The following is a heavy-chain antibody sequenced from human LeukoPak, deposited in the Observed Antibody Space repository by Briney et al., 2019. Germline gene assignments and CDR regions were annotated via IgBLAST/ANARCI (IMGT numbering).Heavy chain of an antibody. CDR3: ARRNSYYGMDV. CDR1: GFTFSTYW. V-gene: IGHV3-7*02. CDR2: INQGGSEK. D-gene: IGHD1-14*01. J-gene: IGHJ6*02. Sequence: GGSLRLSCAASGFTFSTYWMSWVRQAPGKGLEWVANINQGGSEKYYVDSVKGRFTISRDNAKNSLYLQMNSLRAEDTAVYYCARRNSYYGMDVWGQGTTVTVSS.